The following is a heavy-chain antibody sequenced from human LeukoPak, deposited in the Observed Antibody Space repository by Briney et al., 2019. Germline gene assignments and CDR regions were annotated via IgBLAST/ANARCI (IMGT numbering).Heavy chain of an antibody. CDR3: ARHQVLYSSGWFDY. CDR1: GGSITNYY. CDR2: IYYRGST. D-gene: IGHD6-19*01. J-gene: IGHJ4*02. Sequence: PSETLSLTCTVSGGSITNYYWSWIRQPPGKGLEYIGNIYYRGSTNYNPSLKSRVTISVDTSKNQFSLKLSSVTAADTAVYYCARHQVLYSSGWFDYWGQGTLVTVS. V-gene: IGHV4-59*08.